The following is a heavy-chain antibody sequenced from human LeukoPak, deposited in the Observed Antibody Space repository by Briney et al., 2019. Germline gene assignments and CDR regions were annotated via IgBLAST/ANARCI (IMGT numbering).Heavy chain of an antibody. Sequence: PGGSLRLSCAASGFTFSSYAMSWVRQAPGKGLEWVSAISGSGGSTYYADSVMGRFTISRDNSKNTLYLHMDSLRAEDTAVYYCARGAYSSGWAYFDHWGQGTLVTVSS. D-gene: IGHD6-19*01. J-gene: IGHJ4*02. CDR3: ARGAYSSGWAYFDH. CDR2: ISGSGGST. V-gene: IGHV3-23*01. CDR1: GFTFSSYA.